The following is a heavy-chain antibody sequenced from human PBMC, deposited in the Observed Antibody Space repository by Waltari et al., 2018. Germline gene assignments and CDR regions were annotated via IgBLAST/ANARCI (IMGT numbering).Heavy chain of an antibody. CDR1: GGSISSYY. D-gene: IGHD3-16*01. CDR2: IYYSGST. J-gene: IGHJ4*02. CDR3: ARTFRGPTSPFFDY. V-gene: IGHV4-59*08. Sequence: QVQLQESGPGLVKPSETLSLTCTVSGGSISSYYWSWIRQPPGKGLEWIGYIYYSGSTNYNPSLKSRVTISVDTSKNQFSLKLSSVTAADTAVYYCARTFRGPTSPFFDYWGQGTLVTVSS.